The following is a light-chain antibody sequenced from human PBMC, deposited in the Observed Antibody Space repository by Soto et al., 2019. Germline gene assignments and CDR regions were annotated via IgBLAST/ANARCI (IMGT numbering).Light chain of an antibody. V-gene: IGKV1-39*01. CDR1: QSISSY. CDR2: AAS. CDR3: QPSYSTPL. J-gene: IGKJ3*01. Sequence: DIQMTQSPSSLSASVGDRVTITCRASQSISSYLNWYQQKPGKAPKLLIYAASSLQSGVPSRFSGSGSGTDFTLTISRLQPEDFATYYCQPSYSTPLFGPGTKVDIK.